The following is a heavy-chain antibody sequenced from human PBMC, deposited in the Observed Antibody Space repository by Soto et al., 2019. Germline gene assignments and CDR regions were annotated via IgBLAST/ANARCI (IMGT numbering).Heavy chain of an antibody. CDR1: GGSISSGGYY. CDR2: IYYSGST. Sequence: PSETLSLTCTVSGGSISSGGYYWSWIRQHPGKGLEWIGYIYYSGSTYYNPSLKSRVTISVDTSKNQFSLKLSSVTAADTAVYYCARSPFYYDSSGYYYLSYFQHWGQGTLVTVSS. D-gene: IGHD3-22*01. V-gene: IGHV4-31*03. CDR3: ARSPFYYDSSGYYYLSYFQH. J-gene: IGHJ1*01.